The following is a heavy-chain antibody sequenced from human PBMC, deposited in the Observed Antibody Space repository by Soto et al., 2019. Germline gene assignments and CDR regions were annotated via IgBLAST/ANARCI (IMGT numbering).Heavy chain of an antibody. V-gene: IGHV3-11*01. J-gene: IGHJ4*02. Sequence: QVQLVESGGGLVEPGGSLRLSCAASGFRFSDHYMTWIRQAPGKGLEWVSKISGGGTTTHYADSVKGRFTVSRDNAKNSLYLQMNSLRAEDTAVYYCAGDPYYYGSAFWGQVTLVTVSS. CDR2: ISGGGTTT. D-gene: IGHD3-10*01. CDR3: AGDPYYYGSAF. CDR1: GFRFSDHY.